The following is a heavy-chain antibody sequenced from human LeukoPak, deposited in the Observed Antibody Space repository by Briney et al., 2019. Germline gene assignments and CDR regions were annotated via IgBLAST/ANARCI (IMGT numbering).Heavy chain of an antibody. J-gene: IGHJ4*02. V-gene: IGHV3-33*01. D-gene: IGHD3-10*01. CDR3: ARDVAPYGSGSYFGY. Sequence: GRSLRLSCAASGFTFSVYGMHWVRQAPGKGLEWVAVIWFDGSNKYYEDSVKGRFTISRDNSKNTLYLQMNSLRADDTAVYYCARDVAPYGSGSYFGYWGQGTLVTVSS. CDR2: IWFDGSNK. CDR1: GFTFSVYG.